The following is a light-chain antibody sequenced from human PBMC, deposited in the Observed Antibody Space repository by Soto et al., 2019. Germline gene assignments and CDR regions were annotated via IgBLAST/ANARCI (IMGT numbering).Light chain of an antibody. CDR1: QSVSSK. J-gene: IGKJ1*01. Sequence: EIVMTQSPATLSLSPGERVTLSCRASQSVSSKLAWYQQKPGQAPRLLIYGASIRATGIPDRFSGSGSGTDFTLTISRLEPEDFAVYYCQQYGSSLRTFGQGTKV. V-gene: IGKV3-20*01. CDR2: GAS. CDR3: QQYGSSLRT.